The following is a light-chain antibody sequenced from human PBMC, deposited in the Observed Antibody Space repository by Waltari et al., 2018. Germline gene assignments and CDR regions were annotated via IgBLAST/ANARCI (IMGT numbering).Light chain of an antibody. V-gene: IGKV3-15*01. CDR2: VAD. Sequence: EIVVTQSPVTLSVSPGDSATLSCRASQSVNRNLAWYQQKPDQAPRLLIYVADTSATSVPARFSGSGSETEFTLTINSLQSEDFAVYDCQQYNTWPLTFGGGTKVEIK. CDR1: QSVNRN. CDR3: QQYNTWPLT. J-gene: IGKJ4*01.